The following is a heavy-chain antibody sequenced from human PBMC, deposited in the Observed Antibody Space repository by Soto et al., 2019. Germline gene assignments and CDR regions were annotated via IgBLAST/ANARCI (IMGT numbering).Heavy chain of an antibody. J-gene: IGHJ6*02. CDR1: GFSFSDSW. CDR2: INPGGSDK. V-gene: IGHV3-7*01. Sequence: GSRRLSCVASGFSFSDSWMDWVRQAPGKGPEWVANINPGGSDKNYVDSVKGRFTISRDNAKNSLFLQMNNLRAEDTAVYYCASLGRHGWGQGTTVTVSS. D-gene: IGHD3-16*01. CDR3: ASLGRHG.